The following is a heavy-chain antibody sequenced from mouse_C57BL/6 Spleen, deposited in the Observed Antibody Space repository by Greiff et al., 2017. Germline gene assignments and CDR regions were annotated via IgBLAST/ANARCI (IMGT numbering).Heavy chain of an antibody. V-gene: IGHV6-3*01. CDR1: GFTFSNYW. J-gene: IGHJ3*01. Sequence: EVQGVESGGGLVQPGGSMKLSCVASGFTFSNYWMNWVRQSPEKGLEWVAQIRLKSDNYATHYAESVIGRFTISRDDSKSSVFLQMNNLKAEDTGIYYCTWIDGYYPIAYWGQGTLVTVSA. CDR2: IRLKSDNYAT. D-gene: IGHD2-3*01. CDR3: TWIDGYYPIAY.